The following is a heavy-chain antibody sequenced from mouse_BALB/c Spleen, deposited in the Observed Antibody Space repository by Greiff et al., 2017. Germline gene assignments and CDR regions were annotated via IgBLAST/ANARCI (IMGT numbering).Heavy chain of an antibody. CDR2: IYPYNGGT. CDR3: ARDDYGSSLDY. Sequence: VQLQQSGPELVKPGASVKISCKASGYTFTDYKMHWVKQSHGKSLEWIGYIYPYNGGTGYNQKFKSKATLTVDNSSSTAYMKLRSLTSEDTAVYYCARDDYGSSLDYWGQGTTLTVSA. J-gene: IGHJ2*01. CDR1: GYTFTDYK. V-gene: IGHV1S29*02. D-gene: IGHD1-1*01.